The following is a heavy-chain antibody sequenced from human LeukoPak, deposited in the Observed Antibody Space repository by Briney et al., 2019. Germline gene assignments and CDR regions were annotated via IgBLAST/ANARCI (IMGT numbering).Heavy chain of an antibody. CDR1: GYTFTSYG. J-gene: IGHJ5*02. Sequence: ASVKVSCKASGYTFTSYGISWVRQAPGQGLEWMGWISAYNGNTNYAQKLQGRVTMTTDTSTSTAYMERRSLRSDDTAVYYCARDRRDGVVVVPAAYTNWFDPWGQGTLVTVSS. D-gene: IGHD2-2*01. V-gene: IGHV1-18*01. CDR2: ISAYNGNT. CDR3: ARDRRDGVVVVPAAYTNWFDP.